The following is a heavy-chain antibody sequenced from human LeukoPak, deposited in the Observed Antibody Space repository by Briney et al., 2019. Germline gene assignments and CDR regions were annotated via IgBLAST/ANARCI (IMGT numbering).Heavy chain of an antibody. CDR2: INPNSGGT. V-gene: IGHV1-2*02. Sequence: ASVKVSCKASGYTFTGYYLYWVRNRHRQGIEWMGWINPNSGGTNNAQKFQGRGTTTGDTSISTAYRELSRLRSDDTAVYYCAIAEDRDDLLAGRFDYWGQGTRVIVS. CDR3: AIAEDRDDLLAGRFDY. D-gene: IGHD3-9*01. CDR1: GYTFTGYY. J-gene: IGHJ4*02.